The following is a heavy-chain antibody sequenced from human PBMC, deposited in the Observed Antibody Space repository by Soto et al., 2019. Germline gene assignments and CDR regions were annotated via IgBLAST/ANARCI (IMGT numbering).Heavy chain of an antibody. D-gene: IGHD4-17*01. CDR2: FDPEDGET. V-gene: IGHV1-24*01. Sequence: ASVKVSCKVSGYTLTELSMHWVRQAPGKGLEWMGGFDPEDGETIYAQKFQGRVTMTEDTSTDTAYVELSSLRSEDTAVYYCAIRCPTHYYFDYWGQGTLVTVSS. CDR1: GYTLTELS. CDR3: AIRCPTHYYFDY. J-gene: IGHJ4*02.